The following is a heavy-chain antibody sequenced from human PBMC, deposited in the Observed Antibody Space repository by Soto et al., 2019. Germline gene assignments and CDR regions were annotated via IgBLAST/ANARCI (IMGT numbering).Heavy chain of an antibody. CDR3: ARALDFWSAYFDY. J-gene: IGHJ4*02. CDR1: GFTFSNYW. D-gene: IGHD3-3*01. CDR2: IKQDGSEK. Sequence: GGSLRLSCAASGFTFSNYWMSWVRQAPGKGLEWVANIKQDGSEKNYVDSVKGRFTISRDNAENSMYLQMNSLRAEDTAVYYCARALDFWSAYFDYWGQGSLVTVSS. V-gene: IGHV3-7*01.